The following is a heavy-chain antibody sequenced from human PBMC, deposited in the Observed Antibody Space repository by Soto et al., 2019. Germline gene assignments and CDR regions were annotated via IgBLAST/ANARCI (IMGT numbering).Heavy chain of an antibody. CDR1: GFTFSSYG. CDR3: AKDQSTVTSEMYYYYGMDV. Sequence: GGSLRLSCAASGFTFSSYGMHWVRQAPGKGLEWVAVISYDGSNKYYADSVKGRFTISRDNSKNTLYLQMNSLRAEDTAVYYCAKDQSTVTSEMYYYYGMDVWGQGTTVTVSS. D-gene: IGHD4-4*01. CDR2: ISYDGSNK. V-gene: IGHV3-30*18. J-gene: IGHJ6*02.